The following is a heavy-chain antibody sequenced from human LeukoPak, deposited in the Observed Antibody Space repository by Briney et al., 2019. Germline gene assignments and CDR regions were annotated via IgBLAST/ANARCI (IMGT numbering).Heavy chain of an antibody. CDR3: ASLILWFGELGYMDV. J-gene: IGHJ6*03. Sequence: PGGSLRLSCAASGFTFSSYSMNWVRQAPGKGLEWVSYISSSSSTIYYADSVKGRFTISRDNAKNSLYLQMNSLRAEDTAVYYCASLILWFGELGYMDVWGKGTTVTVSS. CDR1: GFTFSSYS. CDR2: ISSSSSTI. V-gene: IGHV3-48*01. D-gene: IGHD3-10*01.